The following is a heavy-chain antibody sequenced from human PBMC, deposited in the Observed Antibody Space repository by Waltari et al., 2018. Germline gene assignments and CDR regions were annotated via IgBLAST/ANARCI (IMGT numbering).Heavy chain of an antibody. CDR2: IDYRGRT. CDR1: GGSISSSSYS. V-gene: IGHV4-39*01. Sequence: QLQLQESGPGLVKPSETLSLTCTVSGGSISSSSYSWGWIRQPPGKGLEWIGSIDYRGRTDYNPSLKCRVTISVDTSKNQFSLKLSSVTAADTAVYYCARRGSGWPYYYYGMDVWGQGTTVTVSS. J-gene: IGHJ6*02. CDR3: ARRGSGWPYYYYGMDV. D-gene: IGHD6-19*01.